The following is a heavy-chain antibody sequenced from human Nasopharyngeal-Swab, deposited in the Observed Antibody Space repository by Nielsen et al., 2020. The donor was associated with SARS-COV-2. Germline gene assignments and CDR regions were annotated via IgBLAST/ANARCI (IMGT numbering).Heavy chain of an antibody. V-gene: IGHV4-34*01. CDR3: ARIRVEELRGFDY. D-gene: IGHD1-26*01. CDR1: SGSFSGYY. CDR2: INHSGST. J-gene: IGHJ4*02. Sequence: SETLSLTCAVYSGSFSGYYWTWIRQPPGKGLEWIGEINHSGSTNYNPSLKSRVTISVDTSKNQFSLNLTSVTAADTAMYYCARIRVEELRGFDYWGQGTLVTVSS.